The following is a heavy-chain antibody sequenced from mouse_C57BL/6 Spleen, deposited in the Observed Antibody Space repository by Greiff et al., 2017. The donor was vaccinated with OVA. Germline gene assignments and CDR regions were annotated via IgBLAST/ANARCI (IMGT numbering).Heavy chain of an antibody. V-gene: IGHV5-17*01. Sequence: EVKLVESGGGLVKPGGSLKLSCAASGFTFSDYGMHWVRQAPEKGLEWVAYISSGSSTIYYADTVKGRFTISRDNAKNTLFLQMTSLRSEDTAMYYCAKGERLPAWFAYWGQGTLVTVSA. D-gene: IGHD2-4*01. J-gene: IGHJ3*01. CDR1: GFTFSDYG. CDR2: ISSGSSTI. CDR3: AKGERLPAWFAY.